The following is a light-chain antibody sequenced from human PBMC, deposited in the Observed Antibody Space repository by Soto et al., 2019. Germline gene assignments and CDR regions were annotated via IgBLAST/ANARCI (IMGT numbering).Light chain of an antibody. J-gene: IGKJ3*01. V-gene: IGKV2-28*01. Sequence: DIWMSQSPLSLPVTPGEPASISCRSSQSLLHSNGYNYLDWYLQQPGQSPQLLIYLGSNRSSGVPDRFSGSGSGTDFTLKISRVEAEDVGVYYCMQALQTPGVTFGPGTKVDIK. CDR1: QSLLHSNGYNY. CDR3: MQALQTPGVT. CDR2: LGS.